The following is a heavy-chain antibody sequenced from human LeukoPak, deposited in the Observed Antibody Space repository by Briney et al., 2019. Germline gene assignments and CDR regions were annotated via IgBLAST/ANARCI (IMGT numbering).Heavy chain of an antibody. V-gene: IGHV7-4-1*02. Sequence: ASVKASCKASGYTFTSYAMNWVRQAPGQGLEWMGWINTNTGNPTYAQGFTGRFVFSLDTSVSTAYLQISSLKAEDTAVYYCARDPMSSSWRKFDYWGQGTLVTVSS. D-gene: IGHD6-13*01. CDR3: ARDPMSSSWRKFDY. J-gene: IGHJ4*02. CDR2: INTNTGNP. CDR1: GYTFTSYA.